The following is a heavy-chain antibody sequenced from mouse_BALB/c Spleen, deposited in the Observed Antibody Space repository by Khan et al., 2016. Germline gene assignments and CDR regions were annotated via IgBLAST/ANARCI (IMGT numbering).Heavy chain of an antibody. CDR1: GYIFTSYW. V-gene: IGHV1S132*01. CDR3: SRSVDYNVGALDS. Sequence: QVQLKQSGAELVRPGASVKLSCKTSGYIFTSYWIHWVKQRSGQGLEWIARIYPGTGSTYYTEKFKGKATLTKANSSNTAYMQLRRLTSEDSAVYFFSRSVDYNVGALDSWGQGTTLTVSS. J-gene: IGHJ2*01. CDR2: IYPGTGST. D-gene: IGHD1-1*01.